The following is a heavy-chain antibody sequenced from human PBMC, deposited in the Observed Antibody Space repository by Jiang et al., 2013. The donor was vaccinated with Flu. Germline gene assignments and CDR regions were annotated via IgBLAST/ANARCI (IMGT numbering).Heavy chain of an antibody. Sequence: SAISGSGGSTYYADSVKGRFTISRDNSKNTLYLQMNSLRAEDTAVYYCANSGRVPYDFWSGYKPLFDYWGQGTLVTVSS. CDR3: ANSGRVPYDFWSGYKPLFDY. D-gene: IGHD3-3*01. J-gene: IGHJ4*02. CDR2: ISGSGGST. V-gene: IGHV3-23*01.